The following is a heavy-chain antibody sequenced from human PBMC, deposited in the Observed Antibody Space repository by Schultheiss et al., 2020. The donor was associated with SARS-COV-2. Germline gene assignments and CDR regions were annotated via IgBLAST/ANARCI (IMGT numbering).Heavy chain of an antibody. V-gene: IGHV4-39*07. J-gene: IGHJ4*02. CDR3: ARLPVMYYYGSGSQFDY. CDR1: GGSISSSSYY. D-gene: IGHD3-10*01. CDR2: IYYSGST. Sequence: SETLSLTCTVSGGSISSSSYYWGWIRQPPGKGLEWIGSIYYSGSTNYNPSLKSRVTISVDTSKNQFSLKLSSVTAADTAVYYCARLPVMYYYGSGSQFDYWGQGTLVTVSS.